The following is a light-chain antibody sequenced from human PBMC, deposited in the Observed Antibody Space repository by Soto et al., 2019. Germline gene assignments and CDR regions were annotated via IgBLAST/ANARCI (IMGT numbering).Light chain of an antibody. V-gene: IGLV2-8*01. CDR2: EVT. Sequence: QSALTQPPSASGSPGQSVTISCTGTSRDVGGYNFVSWYQQHPGKAPKLIIFEVTKRPSGVPDRFSGSKSGNTASLTVSGLLAEDEADYYCASYAGGNQVFGTGTKLTVL. CDR1: SRDVGGYNF. J-gene: IGLJ1*01. CDR3: ASYAGGNQV.